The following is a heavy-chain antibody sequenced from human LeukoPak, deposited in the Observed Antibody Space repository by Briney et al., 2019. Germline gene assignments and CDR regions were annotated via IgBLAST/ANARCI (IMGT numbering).Heavy chain of an antibody. J-gene: IGHJ4*02. CDR1: GGSISSSSYY. CDR2: IYYSGST. Sequence: PSQTLSLTCAVSGGSISSSSYYWGWIRQPPGKGLEWTGSIYYSGSTYYNPSLKSRVTISVDTSKNQFSLKLSSVTAADTAVYYCARHARVADHLDYWGQGTLVTVSS. D-gene: IGHD6-19*01. V-gene: IGHV4-39*01. CDR3: ARHARVADHLDY.